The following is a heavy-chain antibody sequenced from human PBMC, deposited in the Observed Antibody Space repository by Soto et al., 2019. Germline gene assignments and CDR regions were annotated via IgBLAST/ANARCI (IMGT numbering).Heavy chain of an antibody. V-gene: IGHV3-30*18. CDR3: AKVFGFDSGYNFRFDH. CDR1: GFTFSNYG. J-gene: IGHJ4*02. D-gene: IGHD5-12*01. Sequence: PGGSLRLSCAASGFTFSNYGMHWVRQAPGKGLEWVAIISNDGRKKYYADSVKGRFTISRDNSKNTLYLQMDSLRVEDTALYYCAKVFGFDSGYNFRFDHWGQGYLVTVSS. CDR2: ISNDGRKK.